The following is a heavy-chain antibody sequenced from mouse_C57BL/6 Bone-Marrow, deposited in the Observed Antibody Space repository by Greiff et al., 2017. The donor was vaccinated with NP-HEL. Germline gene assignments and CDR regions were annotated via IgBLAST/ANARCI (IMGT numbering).Heavy chain of an antibody. J-gene: IGHJ1*03. CDR1: GFTFSSYA. Sequence: EVKLMESGGGLVKPGGSLKLSCAASGFTFSSYAMSWVRQTPEKRLEWVATISDGGSYTYYPDNVKGRFTISRDNAKNNLYLQMSHLKSEDTAMYNCARDQSYYGSSHWYFDVWGTGTTVTVSS. CDR2: ISDGGSYT. D-gene: IGHD1-1*01. V-gene: IGHV5-4*01. CDR3: ARDQSYYGSSHWYFDV.